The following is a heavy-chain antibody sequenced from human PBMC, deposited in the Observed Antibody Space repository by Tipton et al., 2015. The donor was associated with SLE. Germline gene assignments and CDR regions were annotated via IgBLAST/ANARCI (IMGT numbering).Heavy chain of an antibody. J-gene: IGHJ6*02. CDR2: IYHSGIT. D-gene: IGHD6-13*01. Sequence: TLSLTCTVSGGSIRSYYWTWIRQPPGKRLEWIAYIYHSGITNYNPSLQSRVTISVDRSKNQFSLKLTSVTAADTAVYYCARDYSIIWGRDYYYGMDVWGQGTTVTVSS. CDR3: ARDYSIIWGRDYYYGMDV. CDR1: GGSIRSYY. V-gene: IGHV4-59*01.